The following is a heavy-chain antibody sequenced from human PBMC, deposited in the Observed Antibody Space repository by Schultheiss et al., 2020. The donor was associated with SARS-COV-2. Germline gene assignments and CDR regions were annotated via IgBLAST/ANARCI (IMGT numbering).Heavy chain of an antibody. V-gene: IGHV3-13*05. CDR2: IGTAGDP. CDR1: GFTVSSYD. CDR3: ARGKALLWFGERIYYYYGMDV. D-gene: IGHD3-10*01. Sequence: GGSLRLSCAASGFTVSSYDMHWVRQATGKGLEWVSAIGTAGDPYYPGSVKGRFTISRDNSKNTLYLQMNSLRAEDTAVYYCARGKALLWFGERIYYYYGMDVWGQGTTVTVSS. J-gene: IGHJ6*02.